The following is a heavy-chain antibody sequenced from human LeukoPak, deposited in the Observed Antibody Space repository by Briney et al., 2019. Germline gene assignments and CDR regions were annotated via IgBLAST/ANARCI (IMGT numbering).Heavy chain of an antibody. D-gene: IGHD5-18*01. Sequence: GGSLRLSCAASGFTFSNYWMHWVRQAPGEALMWVSRIKSDGSSTTYADSVKGRFTISRDNAKNTLYLQMNSLRAEDTAIYYCVRDGEYSHGIDFDYWGQGTLVTVSP. V-gene: IGHV3-74*01. CDR3: VRDGEYSHGIDFDY. CDR2: IKSDGSST. CDR1: GFTFSNYW. J-gene: IGHJ4*02.